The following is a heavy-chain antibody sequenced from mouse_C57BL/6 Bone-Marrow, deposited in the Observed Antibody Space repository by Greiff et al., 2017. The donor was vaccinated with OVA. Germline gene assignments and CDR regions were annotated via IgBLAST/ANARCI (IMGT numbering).Heavy chain of an antibody. CDR2: INSDGGST. CDR3: ARNPCYSNTGYVDY. Sequence: EVKVVESGGGLVQPGESLKLSCESYEYAFPSHDMSWVRKTPEKRLELVAAINSDGGSTYYPDTMESRFIISRDNTKKTLSLQMSSLRSEDTALYYCARNPCYSNTGYVDYWGQGTTLTVSS. D-gene: IGHD2-5*01. V-gene: IGHV5-2*01. J-gene: IGHJ2*01. CDR1: EYAFPSHD.